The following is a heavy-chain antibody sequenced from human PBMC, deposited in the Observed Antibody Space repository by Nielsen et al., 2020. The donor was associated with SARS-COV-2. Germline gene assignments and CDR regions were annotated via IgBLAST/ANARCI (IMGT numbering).Heavy chain of an antibody. CDR3: AKRGTGDPHMDV. V-gene: IGHV3-30-3*02. Sequence: GESLKTPCAASGFTFSSYAMHWVPQAPGKGLEWVAVISYDGSNKYYADPVKGRFTIPRDNSKNTLYLQMNSLRAEDTAVYYCAKRGTGDPHMDVWGKGTTVTVSS. D-gene: IGHD7-27*01. J-gene: IGHJ6*03. CDR2: ISYDGSNK. CDR1: GFTFSSYA.